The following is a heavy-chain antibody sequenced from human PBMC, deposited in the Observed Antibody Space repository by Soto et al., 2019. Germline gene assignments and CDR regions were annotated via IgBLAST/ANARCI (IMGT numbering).Heavy chain of an antibody. CDR2: INPYNGDT. CDR1: GYTFTTYG. V-gene: IGHV1-18*01. CDR3: ARARFYDILTGPKDYYYGMDV. Sequence: ASVKVSCKGSGYTFTTYGITWVRQAPGQGLEWMGWINPYNGDTNYAQKFWGRVTMTTDTSTSTAYMEVRSLTSDDTAVYYCARARFYDILTGPKDYYYGMDVWGQGTTVTLSS. J-gene: IGHJ6*02. D-gene: IGHD3-9*01.